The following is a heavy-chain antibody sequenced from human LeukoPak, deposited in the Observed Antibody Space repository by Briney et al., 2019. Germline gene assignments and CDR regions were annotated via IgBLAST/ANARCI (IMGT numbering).Heavy chain of an antibody. CDR2: IYYSGST. CDR1: GGSNSSYY. V-gene: IGHV4-59*01. J-gene: IGHJ4*02. CDR3: ARGGAAAGTFDY. D-gene: IGHD6-13*01. Sequence: SETLSLTCTVSGGSNSSYYWSWIRQPPGKGLEWIGYIYYSGSTNYNPSLKSRVTISVDTSKNQFSLKLSSVTAADTAVYYCARGGAAAGTFDYWGQGTLVTVSS.